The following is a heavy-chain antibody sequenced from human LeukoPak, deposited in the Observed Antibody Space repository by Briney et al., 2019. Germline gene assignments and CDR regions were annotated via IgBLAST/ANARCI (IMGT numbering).Heavy chain of an antibody. Sequence: SETLSLTCAVYGGSFSGYYWSWIRQPPGKGLEWIGEINHSGSTNYNPSLKSRVTISVDTSKNQFSLKLGSVTAADTAVYYCARASIAAAAAFDIWGQGTMVTVSS. CDR2: INHSGST. D-gene: IGHD6-13*01. V-gene: IGHV4-34*01. J-gene: IGHJ3*02. CDR1: GGSFSGYY. CDR3: ARASIAAAAAFDI.